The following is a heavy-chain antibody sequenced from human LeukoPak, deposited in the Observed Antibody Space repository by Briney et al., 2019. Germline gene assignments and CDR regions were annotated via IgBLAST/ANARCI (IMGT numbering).Heavy chain of an antibody. J-gene: IGHJ4*02. CDR3: AKDQGLGGSSSWYDY. CDR1: GVTLSTYA. D-gene: IGHD6-6*01. V-gene: IGHV3-23*01. CDR2: ISSRGSGDNT. Sequence: GGSLRLPCAASGVTLSTYAMSWARQAPGKGLEWVSGISSRGSGDNTYYADSVKGQFTISRDNSKNTLYLQMNSLRAEDTAVYYCAKDQGLGGSSSWYDYWGQGTLVTVSS.